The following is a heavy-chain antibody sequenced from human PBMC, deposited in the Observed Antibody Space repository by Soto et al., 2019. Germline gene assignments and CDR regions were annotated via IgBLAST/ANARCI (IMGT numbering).Heavy chain of an antibody. Sequence: GESLKISCQASGYDFSTYWISWVRQMPGKGLEWMGRIDPSDFYTNYRPSFQGHVTISVDKSINTVYLQWSSLKASDTAMYYCARMPLLRTTNYYYYGMDVWGQGTTVTVSS. CDR3: ARMPLLRTTNYYYYGMDV. V-gene: IGHV5-10-1*01. CDR2: IDPSDFYT. D-gene: IGHD1-7*01. J-gene: IGHJ6*02. CDR1: GYDFSTYW.